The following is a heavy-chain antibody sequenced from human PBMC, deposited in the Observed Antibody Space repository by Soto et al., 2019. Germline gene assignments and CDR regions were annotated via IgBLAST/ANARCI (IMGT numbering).Heavy chain of an antibody. Sequence: PSDTLSLTCTASGGSISSYYWTWIRQPPGKGLEWIGYIYYSGSTNYNPSLKSRVTISVDTSKNQFSLKLSSVTAADTAVYYCASGTSSSWYGYWGQGTLVTVSS. D-gene: IGHD6-13*01. J-gene: IGHJ4*02. CDR2: IYYSGST. CDR3: ASGTSSSWYGY. CDR1: GGSISSYY. V-gene: IGHV4-59*07.